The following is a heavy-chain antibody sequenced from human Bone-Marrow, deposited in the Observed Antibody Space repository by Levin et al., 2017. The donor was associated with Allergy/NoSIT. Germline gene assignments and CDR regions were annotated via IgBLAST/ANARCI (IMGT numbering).Heavy chain of an antibody. J-gene: IGHJ4*02. D-gene: IGHD4/OR15-4a*01. CDR1: GFTFRDYA. CDR2: MSYDGSYE. V-gene: IGHV3-30*04. Sequence: GESLKISCAASGFTFRDYAMHWVRQAPGKGPEDVAVMSYDGSYEYSADSVKGRFTISRDNSKNTLHLQMNSLRPEHTSVYFCASNYGANWIHWGRGTLVTISS. CDR3: ASNYGANWIH.